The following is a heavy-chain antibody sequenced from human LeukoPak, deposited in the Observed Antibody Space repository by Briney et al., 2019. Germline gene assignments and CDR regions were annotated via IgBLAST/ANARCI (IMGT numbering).Heavy chain of an antibody. Sequence: GGSLRLSCAASGFTFSSYAMHWVRQAPGKGLEWVAVISYGGSNKYYADSVKGRFTISRDNSKNTLYLQMNSLRAEDTAVYYCARDSGDNWNVLDYWGQGTLVTVSS. J-gene: IGHJ4*02. CDR3: ARDSGDNWNVLDY. D-gene: IGHD1-1*01. V-gene: IGHV3-30*01. CDR1: GFTFSSYA. CDR2: ISYGGSNK.